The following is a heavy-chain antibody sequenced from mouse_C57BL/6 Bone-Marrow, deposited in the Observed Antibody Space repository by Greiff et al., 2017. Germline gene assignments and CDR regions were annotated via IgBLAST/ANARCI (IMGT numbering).Heavy chain of an antibody. D-gene: IGHD2-2*01. V-gene: IGHV1-81*01. J-gene: IGHJ2*01. CDR3: ARRGIFYYGYDD. CDR1: GYTFTSYG. Sequence: QVQLQQSGAELARPGASVKLSCKASGYTFTSYGISWVKQRTGQGLEWIGEIYPRSGNTYYNEKFKGKATLTADKSSSTAYMELRSLTSEDSAVYFCARRGIFYYGYDDWGQGTTLTVSS. CDR2: IYPRSGNT.